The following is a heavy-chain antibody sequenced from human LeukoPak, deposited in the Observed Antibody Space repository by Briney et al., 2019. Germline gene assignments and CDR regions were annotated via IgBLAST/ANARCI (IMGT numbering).Heavy chain of an antibody. D-gene: IGHD5-24*01. CDR2: IYYSGNT. CDR3: VRYGGDGYNSWLDP. V-gene: IGHV4-59*08. Sequence: PSETLSLTCTVSGGSISSYYWSWIRQPPGKGLEWIGYIYYSGNTIYNPSLESRVTISVDTSKDQLSLNLNSVTAADTAVYYCVRYGGDGYNSWLDPWGQGTLVTVSS. J-gene: IGHJ5*02. CDR1: GGSISSYY.